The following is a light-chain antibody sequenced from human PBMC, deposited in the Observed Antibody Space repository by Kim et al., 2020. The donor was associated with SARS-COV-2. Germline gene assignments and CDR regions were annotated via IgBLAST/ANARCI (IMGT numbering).Light chain of an antibody. Sequence: QRVTMSCTGSSSTIGAGYGVHWYQRLPGSAPKLLIYANNHRPSGVPDRFSGSKSGTSVSLAITGLQAEDEADYYCQSYDTSLRGVLFGGGTKVTVL. CDR1: SSTIGAGYG. J-gene: IGLJ2*01. CDR3: QSYDTSLRGVL. V-gene: IGLV1-40*01. CDR2: ANN.